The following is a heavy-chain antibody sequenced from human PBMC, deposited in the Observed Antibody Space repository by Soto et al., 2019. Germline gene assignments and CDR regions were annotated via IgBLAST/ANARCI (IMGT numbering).Heavy chain of an antibody. CDR1: GYSFTKYW. Sequence: PGESLKISCKGSGYSFTKYWIGWVRQMPGKGLEWMGIIYPGDSDPRYSPSFQGQVTISADKSISTAYLQWSSLKASDTAMYYCARVRVTSWNYYYSMDVWGQGTTVTVSS. J-gene: IGHJ6*02. CDR3: ARVRVTSWNYYYSMDV. V-gene: IGHV5-51*01. CDR2: IYPGDSDP. D-gene: IGHD2-2*01.